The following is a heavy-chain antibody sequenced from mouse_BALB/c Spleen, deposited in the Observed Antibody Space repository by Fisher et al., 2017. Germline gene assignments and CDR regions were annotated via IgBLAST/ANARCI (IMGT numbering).Heavy chain of an antibody. Sequence: KFKGKATITADTSSSTAYLQLSSLTSEDTAVYYCARGGKLSYAMDYWGQGTSVTVSS. CDR3: ARGGKLSYAMDY. J-gene: IGHJ4*01. V-gene: IGHV14-2*02.